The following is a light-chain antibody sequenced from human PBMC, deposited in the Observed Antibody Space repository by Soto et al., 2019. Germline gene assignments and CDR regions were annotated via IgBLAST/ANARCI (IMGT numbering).Light chain of an antibody. J-gene: IGLJ3*02. V-gene: IGLV1-44*01. CDR2: SNS. Sequence: QAVLTQPPSASGTPGQRVTISCSGSSSNIGSSTVNWYQQLPGTAPKLLIYSNSERPSGVPDRFSGSKSGTSASLAISGLQSEDEADYFCCSYAGTFTSWVFGGGTQLTVL. CDR3: CSYAGTFTSWV. CDR1: SSNIGSST.